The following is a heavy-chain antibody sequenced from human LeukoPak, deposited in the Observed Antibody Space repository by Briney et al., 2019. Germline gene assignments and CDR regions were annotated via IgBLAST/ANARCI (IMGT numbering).Heavy chain of an antibody. CDR3: ARTTYDILTGYYIRSGWFDP. J-gene: IGHJ5*02. CDR2: IYSGGST. CDR1: GFTLSSNY. V-gene: IGHV3-53*01. D-gene: IGHD3-9*01. Sequence: GGSLRLSCAASGFTLSSNYMSWVRQAPGKGLEWVSVIYSGGSTYYADSVKGRFTISRDNSKNTLYLRMNSLRAEDTAVYYCARTTYDILTGYYIRSGWFDPWGQGTLVTVPS.